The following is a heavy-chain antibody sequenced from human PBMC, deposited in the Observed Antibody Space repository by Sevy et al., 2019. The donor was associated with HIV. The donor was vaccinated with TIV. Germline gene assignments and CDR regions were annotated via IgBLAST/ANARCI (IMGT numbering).Heavy chain of an antibody. J-gene: IGHJ3*02. V-gene: IGHV4-39*01. D-gene: IGHD6-13*01. Sequence: SETLSLTCTVSGASIRDSSYYWAWIRQPSGKGLEWIGNIYSYGETYYNSSLKSRVTISVDTSKNQFSLSLTSVTAADTAIYFCARSMEQQLDAFDIWGQGPMVTVSS. CDR1: GASIRDSSYY. CDR2: IYSYGET. CDR3: ARSMEQQLDAFDI.